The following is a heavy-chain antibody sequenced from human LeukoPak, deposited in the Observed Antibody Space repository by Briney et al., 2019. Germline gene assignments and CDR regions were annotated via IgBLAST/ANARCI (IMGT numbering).Heavy chain of an antibody. V-gene: IGHV4-39*01. D-gene: IGHD2/OR15-2a*01. Sequence: PSETLSLTCTVSGDSISSSEDYWGWIRQPPGKGLEWIGIIHFSGTTYYNPPLMSRVTISVDTSRNQFSLKVTSVTAADTAVYYCARFRRVVRSSLLDFWGQGTLVTVSS. J-gene: IGHJ4*02. CDR2: IHFSGTT. CDR1: GDSISSSEDY. CDR3: ARFRRVVRSSLLDF.